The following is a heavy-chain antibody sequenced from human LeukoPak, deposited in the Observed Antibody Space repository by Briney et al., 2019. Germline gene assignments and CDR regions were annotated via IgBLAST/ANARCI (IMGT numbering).Heavy chain of an antibody. Sequence: SETLSLTCIVSGAXINNNFWTWIRQPPGKGLEWIGHIYSSGSANYNPSLKSRVIISGDTSKNQISLNLTSVTAADTAVYFCARHRDYYDTWGHGTLVTVSS. V-gene: IGHV4-59*08. J-gene: IGHJ4*01. CDR1: GAXINNNF. CDR3: ARHRDYYDT. D-gene: IGHD3-22*01. CDR2: IYSSGSA.